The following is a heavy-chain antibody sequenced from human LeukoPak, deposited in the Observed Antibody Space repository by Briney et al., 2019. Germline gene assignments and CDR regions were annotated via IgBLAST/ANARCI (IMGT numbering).Heavy chain of an antibody. Sequence: GGSLRLSCAASGFTFSNAWMSWVRQAPGKGLEWVGRIKSKTDGGTTDYAAPVKGRFTISRDDSKNTLYLQMNSLKTEDTAVCYCTTDATDSSGYYSFDYWGQGTLVTVSS. D-gene: IGHD3-22*01. CDR3: TTDATDSSGYYSFDY. J-gene: IGHJ4*02. CDR1: GFTFSNAW. CDR2: IKSKTDGGTT. V-gene: IGHV3-15*01.